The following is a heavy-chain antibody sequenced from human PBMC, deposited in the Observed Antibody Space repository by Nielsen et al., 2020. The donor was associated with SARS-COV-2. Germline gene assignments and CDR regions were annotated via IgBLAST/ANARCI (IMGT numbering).Heavy chain of an antibody. V-gene: IGHV3-23*01. J-gene: IGHJ6*02. CDR3: AIPASGSYYVTGDYYYYGMGV. D-gene: IGHD1-26*01. Sequence: GESLKISCAASGFTFSSYAMSWVRQAPGKGLEWVSAISGSGGSTYYADSVKGRFTISRDNSKNTLYLQMNSLRAEDTAVYYCAIPASGSYYVTGDYYYYGMGVWGQGTTVTVSS. CDR1: GFTFSSYA. CDR2: ISGSGGST.